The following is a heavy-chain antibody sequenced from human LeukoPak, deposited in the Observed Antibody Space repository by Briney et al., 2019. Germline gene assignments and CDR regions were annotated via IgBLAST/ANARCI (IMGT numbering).Heavy chain of an antibody. J-gene: IGHJ5*02. CDR3: ARDGYDILTGYSWGRGYNWFDP. CDR1: GYTFTSYY. Sequence: ASVKVSCKASGYTFTSYYMHWVRQAPGQGLEWMGIINPSGGSTSYAQKFQGRVTMTRDTSTSTVYMELSSLRSEDTAVYYCARDGYDILTGYSWGRGYNWFDPWGQGTLVTVSS. D-gene: IGHD3-9*01. V-gene: IGHV1-46*01. CDR2: INPSGGST.